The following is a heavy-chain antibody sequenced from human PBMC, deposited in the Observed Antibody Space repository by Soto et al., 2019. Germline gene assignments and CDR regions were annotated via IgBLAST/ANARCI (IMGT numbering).Heavy chain of an antibody. CDR1: GGSISSGGYY. J-gene: IGHJ4*02. V-gene: IGHV4-31*03. CDR3: ARSSIEPRVFMYPFDS. D-gene: IGHD6-6*01. CDR2: IFYSGTT. Sequence: SETLSLTCTVSGGSISSGGYYWSWIRQHPGKGLEWIGYIFYSGTTYYNPSLKSRVTISLDTSKNQFSLRLNSVTAADTAVYYCARSSIEPRVFMYPFDSWGQGTLVTVSS.